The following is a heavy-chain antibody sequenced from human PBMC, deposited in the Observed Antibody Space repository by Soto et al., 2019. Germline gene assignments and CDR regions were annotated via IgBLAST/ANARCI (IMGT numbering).Heavy chain of an antibody. J-gene: IGHJ4*02. Sequence: EVQLVESWGGLVQPGGSLKLSCAASGFTFSGSAMHWVRQASGKGLEWVGRIRSKANSYATAYAASVKGRFTISRDDSKNTAYLQMNSLKTEDTAVYYCTASGHDTFVDYWGRGTLVTVSS. V-gene: IGHV3-73*02. CDR3: TASGHDTFVDY. D-gene: IGHD5-12*01. CDR2: IRSKANSYAT. CDR1: GFTFSGSA.